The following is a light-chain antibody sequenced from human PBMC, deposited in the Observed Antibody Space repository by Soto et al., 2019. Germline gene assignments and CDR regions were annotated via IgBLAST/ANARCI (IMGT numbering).Light chain of an antibody. Sequence: QSVLTQPPSVSGAPGQRVTISCTGSSSNIGAGYDVHWYQQLPGTAPKLLIYGNSNRPSGVPDRFSGSKSGTSASLAITGLQAEYEADYDCQSHDSSLSGYVFGTGTKVTVL. CDR2: GNS. CDR1: SSNIGAGYD. V-gene: IGLV1-40*01. J-gene: IGLJ1*01. CDR3: QSHDSSLSGYV.